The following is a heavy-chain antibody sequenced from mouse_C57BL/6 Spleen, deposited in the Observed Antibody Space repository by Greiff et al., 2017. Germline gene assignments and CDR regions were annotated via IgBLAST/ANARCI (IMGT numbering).Heavy chain of an antibody. J-gene: IGHJ2*01. CDR2: INPNNGGT. V-gene: IGHV1-26*01. D-gene: IGHD1-1*01. CDR3: ARRDYYVFDY. Sequence: EVQLQQSGPELVKPGASVKISCKASGYTFTDYYMNWVKQSHGKSLEWIGDINPNNGGTSYNQKFKGKATLTVDKSSSTAYMELRSLTSEDSAVYYCARRDYYVFDYWGQGTTLTVSS. CDR1: GYTFTDYY.